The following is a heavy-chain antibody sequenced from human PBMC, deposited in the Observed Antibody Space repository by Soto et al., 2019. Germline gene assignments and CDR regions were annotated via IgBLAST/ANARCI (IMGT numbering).Heavy chain of an antibody. V-gene: IGHV3-30*18. CDR3: AKDTYYYDSSGYYYSYCQH. D-gene: IGHD3-22*01. J-gene: IGHJ1*01. CDR2: ISYDGSNK. CDR1: GFTFSSYG. Sequence: PGGSLRLSCAASGFTFSSYGMHWVRQAPGKGLEWVAVISYDGSNKYYVDSVKGRFTISRDNSKNTLYLQMNSLRAEDTAVYYCAKDTYYYDSSGYYYSYCQHWGQGT.